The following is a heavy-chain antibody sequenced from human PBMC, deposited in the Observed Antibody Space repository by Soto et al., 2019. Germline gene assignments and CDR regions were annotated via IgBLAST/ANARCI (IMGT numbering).Heavy chain of an antibody. D-gene: IGHD2-15*01. CDR2: INPSGGS. V-gene: IGHV1-46*01. CDR1: GYTFTTYY. J-gene: IGHJ4*02. CDR3: ARVYCSGGSCYGIDY. Sequence: QVQLVQSGAEVKKPGASVTVSCKASGYTFTTYYMHWVRQAPGQGLEWMGIINPSGGSLYAQKFQGRVPMTRDTSTSTVYMELSSLRSEDTAGYYCARVYCSGGSCYGIDYWGQGTLVTVSS.